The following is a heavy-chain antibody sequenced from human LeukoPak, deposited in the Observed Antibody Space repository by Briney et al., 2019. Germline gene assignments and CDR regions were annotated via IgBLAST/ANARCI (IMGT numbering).Heavy chain of an antibody. J-gene: IGHJ4*02. CDR3: ARDAGWRLLDY. V-gene: IGHV3-7*01. CDR1: GFTFSSYW. CDR2: IKQDGSEK. Sequence: GGSLRLSCAASGFTFSSYWMSWVRQAPGKGLEWVANIKQDGSEKYYVDSVEGRFTISRDNAESSLYLQMNNLRVEDTAVYYCARDAGWRLLDYWGRGTQVTVSS. D-gene: IGHD6-25*01.